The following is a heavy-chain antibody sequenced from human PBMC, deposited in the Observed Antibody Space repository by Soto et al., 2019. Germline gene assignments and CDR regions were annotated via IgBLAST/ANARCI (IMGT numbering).Heavy chain of an antibody. Sequence: EVQLLESGGDLVQPGGSLRLSCAASGFSFSSYAMGWVRQAPGKGLAWVSTISGSGVSTYYADSVKGRFTISRDNSKNTLYLQMNSLRAEDTPLYYCAKDRRIGAAGTGDYWGQGTLVTVSS. D-gene: IGHD6-13*01. J-gene: IGHJ4*02. CDR2: ISGSGVST. CDR1: GFSFSSYA. CDR3: AKDRRIGAAGTGDY. V-gene: IGHV3-23*01.